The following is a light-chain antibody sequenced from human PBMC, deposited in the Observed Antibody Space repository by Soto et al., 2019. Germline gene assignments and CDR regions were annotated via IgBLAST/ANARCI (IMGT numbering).Light chain of an antibody. Sequence: QSVLTQPPSASGTPGQRVTISCSGSSSNIGSNYVYWYQQLPGTAPKLLIYRNNQRPSGVPDRFSGSKSGTSASLAISGLRSLDEADYYSAAWDDSLSGPVFGGGTKLTVL. J-gene: IGLJ2*01. CDR1: SSNIGSNY. V-gene: IGLV1-47*01. CDR2: RNN. CDR3: AAWDDSLSGPV.